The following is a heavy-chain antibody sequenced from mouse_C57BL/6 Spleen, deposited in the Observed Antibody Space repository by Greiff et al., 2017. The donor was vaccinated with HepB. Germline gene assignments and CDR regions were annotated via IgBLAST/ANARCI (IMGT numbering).Heavy chain of an antibody. CDR3: ARKEGNYGYFDV. Sequence: VKLVESGAELVKPGASVKMSCKASGYTFTTYPIEWMKQNHGKSLEWIGNFHPYNDDTKYNEKFKGKATLTVEKSSSTVYLELSRLTSDDSAVYYCARKEGNYGYFDVWGTGTTVTVSS. V-gene: IGHV1-47*01. D-gene: IGHD2-1*01. CDR1: GYTFTTYP. J-gene: IGHJ1*03. CDR2: FHPYNDDT.